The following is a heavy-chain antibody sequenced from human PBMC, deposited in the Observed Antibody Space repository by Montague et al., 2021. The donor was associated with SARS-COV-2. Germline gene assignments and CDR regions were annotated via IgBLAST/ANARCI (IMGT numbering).Heavy chain of an antibody. D-gene: IGHD3-22*01. CDR2: IYYSGST. V-gene: IGHV4-39*01. CDR1: GGSISSSSYY. Sequence: SETLSLTCTVSGGSISSSSYYWGWIRQPPGKGPEWIGSIYYSGSTYYNPSLKSRVTISVDTSKNLFFLKLSSVTAADTAVYYCARFPTSYYYDSKAAPATPDAFDFWGQGTMVTVSS. CDR3: ARFPTSYYYDSKAAPATPDAFDF. J-gene: IGHJ3*01.